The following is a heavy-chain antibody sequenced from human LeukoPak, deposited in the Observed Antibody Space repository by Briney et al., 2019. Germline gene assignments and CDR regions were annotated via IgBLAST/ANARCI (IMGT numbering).Heavy chain of an antibody. V-gene: IGHV1-69*13. J-gene: IGHJ6*03. CDR3: ARGARSAGQAIFGVVTTSYYYYYYMDV. CDR2: IIPIFGTA. CDR1: GGTFSSYA. Sequence: ASVKVSCKASGGTFSSYAISWVRQAPGQGLEWMGGIIPIFGTANYAQKFQGRVTITADESTSTAYMELSSLRSEDTAVYYCARGARSAGQAIFGVVTTSYYYYYYMDVWGKGTTVTVSS. D-gene: IGHD3-3*01.